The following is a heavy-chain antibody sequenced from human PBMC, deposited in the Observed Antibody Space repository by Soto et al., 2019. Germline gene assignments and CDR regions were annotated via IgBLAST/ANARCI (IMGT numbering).Heavy chain of an antibody. CDR1: GGTFSSYA. J-gene: IGHJ6*02. Sequence: QVQLVQTGAEVKKPGSSVKVSCKASGGTFSSYAISWVRQAPGQGLEWMGGIIPIFGTANYAQKFQGRVTITADESTSTAYMELSSLRSEDTAVYYCARESGYDKSYYYYGMDVWGQGTTVTVSS. CDR3: ARESGYDKSYYYYGMDV. V-gene: IGHV1-69*12. D-gene: IGHD5-12*01. CDR2: IIPIFGTA.